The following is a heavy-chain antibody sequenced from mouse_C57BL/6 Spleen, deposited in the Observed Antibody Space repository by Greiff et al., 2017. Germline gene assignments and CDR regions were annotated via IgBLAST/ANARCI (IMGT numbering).Heavy chain of an antibody. D-gene: IGHD1-1*01. Sequence: QVQLQQSGAELVRPGASVTLSCKASGYTFTDYEMHWVKQTPVHGLEWIGAIDPETGGTAYNQKFKGKAILTADKSSSTAYMELRSLTSEDSAVYYCTRSYYGRGGNCYAMDYWGQGTSVTVSA. J-gene: IGHJ4*01. V-gene: IGHV1-15*01. CDR3: TRSYYGRGGNCYAMDY. CDR1: GYTFTDYE. CDR2: IDPETGGT.